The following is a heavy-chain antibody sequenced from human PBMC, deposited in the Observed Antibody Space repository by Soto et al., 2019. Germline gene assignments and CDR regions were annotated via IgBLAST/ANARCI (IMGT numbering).Heavy chain of an antibody. J-gene: IGHJ4*02. CDR2: IYHNGDT. CDR1: GDPVSSGGHS. V-gene: IGHV4-30-2*01. Sequence: PSETLSLTCAVSGDPVSSGGHSWSWIRQPPGKGLEWIGYIYHNGDTHYDSSLKSRVSISVDMSKNQFSLRLSSVTAADTAVYYCDRGGNSGPFDYWGQGNPVTVSS. CDR3: DRGGNSGPFDY. D-gene: IGHD2-21*01.